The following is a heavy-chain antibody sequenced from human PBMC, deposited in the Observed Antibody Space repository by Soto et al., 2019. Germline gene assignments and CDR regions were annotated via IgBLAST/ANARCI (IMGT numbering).Heavy chain of an antibody. V-gene: IGHV3-23*01. Sequence: GGSLRLSCAASGFTFSSSAISWVRQAPGKGLEGVSAVSANGQGIYYADSVRGRFTISRDNSKNTVFLHMDSLSAEDTAVYYCAKDRHYPRDYFHYWGQGTLVTVSS. CDR3: AKDRHYPRDYFHY. CDR1: GFTFSSSA. CDR2: VSANGQGI. D-gene: IGHD3-10*01. J-gene: IGHJ4*02.